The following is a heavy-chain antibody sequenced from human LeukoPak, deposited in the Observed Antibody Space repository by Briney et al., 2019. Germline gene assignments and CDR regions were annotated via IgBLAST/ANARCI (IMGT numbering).Heavy chain of an antibody. D-gene: IGHD3-3*02. CDR2: ITPKSGDT. CDR3: ARVRLADERAWAY. V-gene: IGHV1-2*02. CDR1: GYTFSDFY. Sequence: ASVKVSCKASGYTFSDFYIHWVRRAPGQGLEYVGWITPKSGDTYSPQRFQGRVTMTRDASISTAYMELSSLRSDDTAVYFCARVRLADERAWAYWGQGTLVTVSS. J-gene: IGHJ1*01.